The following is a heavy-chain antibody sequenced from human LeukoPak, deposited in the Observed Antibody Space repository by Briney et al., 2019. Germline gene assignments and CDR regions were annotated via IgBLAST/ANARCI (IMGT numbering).Heavy chain of an antibody. CDR2: IYYSGST. CDR3: AREDGEVGRRTDY. V-gene: IGHV4-30-4*08. D-gene: IGHD3-10*01. J-gene: IGHJ4*02. CDR1: GGLISSGDYY. Sequence: SETLSLTCTVSGGLISSGDYYWSWIRQPPGKGLEWIGYIYYSGSTYYNPSLKSRVTISVDTSKNQFSLKLSSVTAADTAVYYCAREDGEVGRRTDYWGQGTLVTVSS.